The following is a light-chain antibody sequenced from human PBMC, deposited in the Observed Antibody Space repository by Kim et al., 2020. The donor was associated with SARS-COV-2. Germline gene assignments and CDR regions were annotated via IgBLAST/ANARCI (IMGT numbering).Light chain of an antibody. CDR1: SSDVGSSNR. CDR3: SSYTSSSTYV. V-gene: IGLV2-18*02. J-gene: IGLJ1*01. CDR2: EVS. Sequence: GQSVTISCTGSSSDVGSSNRVSWYQQHPGTAPKLMIYEVSNRPSGVPDRFSGSKSGNTASLTISGLQAEDEADYYCSSYTSSSTYVFGTGTKVTVL.